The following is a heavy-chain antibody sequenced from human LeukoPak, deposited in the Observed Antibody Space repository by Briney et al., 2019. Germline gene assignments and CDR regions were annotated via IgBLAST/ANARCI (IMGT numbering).Heavy chain of an antibody. V-gene: IGHV3-30*18. CDR3: AKGRKYYYDSSGPDAFDI. D-gene: IGHD3-22*01. CDR1: GFTFSSYG. J-gene: IGHJ3*02. Sequence: PGRSLRLSCAASGFTFSSYGMHWVRQAPGKGLEWVAVISYDGSNKYYADSVKGRFTISRDNSKNMLYLQMNSLRAEDTAVYYCAKGRKYYYDSSGPDAFDIWGQGTMVTVSS. CDR2: ISYDGSNK.